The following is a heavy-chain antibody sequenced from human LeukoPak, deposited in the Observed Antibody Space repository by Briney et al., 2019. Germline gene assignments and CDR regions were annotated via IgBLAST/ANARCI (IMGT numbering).Heavy chain of an antibody. Sequence: SETLSLTCTVSGGSISSYYWSWIRQPPGKGLEWIGYIYYSGSTNYNPSLKSRVTISVDTSKNQLSLKLSSVTAADTAVYYCARGDEYYDILTGYYVGNWFDPWGQGTLVIVSP. CDR2: IYYSGST. CDR1: GGSISSYY. CDR3: ARGDEYYDILTGYYVGNWFDP. V-gene: IGHV4-59*01. D-gene: IGHD3-9*01. J-gene: IGHJ5*02.